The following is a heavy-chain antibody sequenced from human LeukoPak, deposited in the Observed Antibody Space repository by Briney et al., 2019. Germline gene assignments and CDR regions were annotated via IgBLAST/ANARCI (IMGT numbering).Heavy chain of an antibody. CDR1: GGSFSGYY. Sequence: PSETLSLTCAVYGGSFSGYYWSRIRQPPGKGLEWIGEINHSGSTNYNPSLKSRVTISVDTSKNQFSLKLSSVTAADTAVYYCARGVYYDFWSGSPGDFDYWGQGTLVTVSS. V-gene: IGHV4-34*01. J-gene: IGHJ4*02. CDR2: INHSGST. CDR3: ARGVYYDFWSGSPGDFDY. D-gene: IGHD3-3*01.